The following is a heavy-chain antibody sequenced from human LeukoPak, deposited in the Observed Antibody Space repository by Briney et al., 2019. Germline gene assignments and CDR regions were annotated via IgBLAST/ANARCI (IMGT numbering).Heavy chain of an antibody. CDR3: AKVLAPKWQYDAFDI. J-gene: IGHJ3*02. Sequence: GGSLRLSCAASGFTFSSYGMHWVRQAPGKGLEWVAVISYDGSNKYYADSVKGRFTISRDNSKNTLYLQMNSLRAEDTAVYYCAKVLAPKWQYDAFDIWGQGTMVTVSS. CDR2: ISYDGSNK. V-gene: IGHV3-30*18. D-gene: IGHD3-3*02. CDR1: GFTFSSYG.